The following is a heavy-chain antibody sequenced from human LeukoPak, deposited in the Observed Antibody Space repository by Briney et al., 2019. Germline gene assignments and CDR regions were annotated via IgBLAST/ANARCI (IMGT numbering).Heavy chain of an antibody. Sequence: GGSLRLSCAASGFSIMDWPWSWVRQAPGEGLEWVSAIGVRTHYADSVKGRFTISRDGSKNTLYLQMNSLTVEDTAIYSCAAGHQNSLEGYWGQGTLVSVAS. J-gene: IGHJ4*02. D-gene: IGHD1-1*01. CDR2: IGVRT. V-gene: IGHV3-23*01. CDR1: GFSIMDWP. CDR3: AAGHQNSLEGY.